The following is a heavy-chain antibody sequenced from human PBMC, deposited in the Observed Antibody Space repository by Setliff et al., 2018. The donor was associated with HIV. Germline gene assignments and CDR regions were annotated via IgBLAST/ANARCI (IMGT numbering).Heavy chain of an antibody. CDR3: ARYTAMVPLDY. V-gene: IGHV3-30-3*01. Sequence: QPGGSLRLSCAAPGFSFSQYAMHWVRQAPGKGLEWVAVIAYDGAITIYPPSVRGRFTISRDNAKNSLYLQMNSLRAEDTAVYYCARYTAMVPLDYWGQGTLVTVSS. CDR2: IAYDGAIT. J-gene: IGHJ4*02. CDR1: GFSFSQYA. D-gene: IGHD5-18*01.